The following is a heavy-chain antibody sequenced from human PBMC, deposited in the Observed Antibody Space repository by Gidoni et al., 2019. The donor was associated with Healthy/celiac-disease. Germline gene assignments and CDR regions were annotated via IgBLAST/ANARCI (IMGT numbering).Heavy chain of an antibody. V-gene: IGHV1-18*01. CDR3: ARVYCSSTSCFSYNWFDP. Sequence: QVQLVQSGAEVKKPGASVKVSGKVSGYTFTSDGTSWVRQAPGQGLEWMGWISAYNGNPTHAQTLQGRVTMTTDTSSSTAYMELRSLRSDDTAVYYCARVYCSSTSCFSYNWFDPWGQGTLVTVSS. J-gene: IGHJ5*02. D-gene: IGHD2-2*01. CDR1: GYTFTSDG. CDR2: ISAYNGNP.